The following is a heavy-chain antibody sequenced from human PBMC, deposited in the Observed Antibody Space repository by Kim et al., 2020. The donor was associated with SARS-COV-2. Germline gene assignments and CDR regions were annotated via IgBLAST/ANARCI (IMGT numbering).Heavy chain of an antibody. V-gene: IGHV1-24*01. J-gene: IGHJ1*01. D-gene: IGHD2-21*02. CDR2: FDPEDGET. CDR1: GYTLTELS. CDR3: ATGRSSTVVTPSGITFQH. Sequence: ASVKVSCKVSGYTLTELSMHWVRQAPGKGLEWMGGFDPEDGETIYAQKFQGRVTMTEDTSTDTAYMELSSLRSEDTAVYYCATGRSSTVVTPSGITFQHWGQGTLVTVSS.